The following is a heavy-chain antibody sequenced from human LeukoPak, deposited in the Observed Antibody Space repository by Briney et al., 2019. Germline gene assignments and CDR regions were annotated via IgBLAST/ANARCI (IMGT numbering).Heavy chain of an antibody. J-gene: IGHJ5*02. CDR1: GYTFTSYA. CDR3: ARGDVDIVATLHQFDP. Sequence: ASVKVSCKASGYTFTSYAMHWVRQAPGQRLEWMGWINAGNGNTKYSQKFQGRVTITRDTSASTAYMELRSLRSDDTAVYYCARGDVDIVATLHQFDPWGQGTLVTVSS. V-gene: IGHV1-3*01. CDR2: INAGNGNT. D-gene: IGHD5-12*01.